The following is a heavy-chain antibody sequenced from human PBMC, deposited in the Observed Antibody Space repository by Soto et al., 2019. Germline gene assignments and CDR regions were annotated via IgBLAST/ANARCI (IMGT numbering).Heavy chain of an antibody. D-gene: IGHD6-13*01. Sequence: QVQLVQSGAEVKKPGASVKVSCKASGYTFTNYAFSWVRQAPGQGLEWMGWISAYNGNTNYPQKLQGRVTMTTDTSPSTAYMELRSLRSDDTAVYYRARGLAATGPFDCWGQGTLVTVSS. V-gene: IGHV1-18*01. CDR2: ISAYNGNT. J-gene: IGHJ4*02. CDR3: ARGLAATGPFDC. CDR1: GYTFTNYA.